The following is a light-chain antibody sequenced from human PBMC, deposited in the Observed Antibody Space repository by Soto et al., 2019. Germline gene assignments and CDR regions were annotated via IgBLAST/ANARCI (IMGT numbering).Light chain of an antibody. CDR2: GAS. Sequence: EVVMTQSPATLSVSPGERVTLSCRASQSVRSNLAWYQQKPGQSPRLLIYGASTRATGIPARFSGSGSGTDFTLTISSAEPEDFAVYYCQQRLSWPITFGQGTRLEIK. CDR3: QQRLSWPIT. J-gene: IGKJ5*01. V-gene: IGKV3-15*01. CDR1: QSVRSN.